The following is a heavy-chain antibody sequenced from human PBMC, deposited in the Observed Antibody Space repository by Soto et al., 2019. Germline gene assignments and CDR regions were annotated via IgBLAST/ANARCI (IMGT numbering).Heavy chain of an antibody. V-gene: IGHV3-66*04. CDR1: GFTVSGNY. D-gene: IGHD5-18*01. J-gene: IGHJ4*02. CDR2: IYSGGSA. Sequence: EVQLVESGGGLVQPGGSLRLSCAAAGFTVSGNYMSRVRQAPGKGLEWVSVIYSGGSAYYADSVKGRCTISRDNSKNTLYLQMNSLRAEDTAVYYCARHGYSYGGGYFDYWGQGTLVTVSS. CDR3: ARHGYSYGGGYFDY.